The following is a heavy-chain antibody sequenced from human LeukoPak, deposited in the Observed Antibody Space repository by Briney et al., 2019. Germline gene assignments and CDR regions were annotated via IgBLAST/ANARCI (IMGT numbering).Heavy chain of an antibody. CDR3: ARRDDCGDFLNWFDP. J-gene: IGHJ5*02. CDR1: GGSISSSSYY. D-gene: IGHD4-17*01. V-gene: IGHV4-39*01. CDR2: IYYSGST. Sequence: SETLSLTCTVSGGSISSSSYYWGWIRQPPGKGLEWIGSIYYSGSTYYNPSLKSRVTISVDTSKNQFSLKLSSVTAADTAVYYCARRDDCGDFLNWFDPWGQGTLVTVSS.